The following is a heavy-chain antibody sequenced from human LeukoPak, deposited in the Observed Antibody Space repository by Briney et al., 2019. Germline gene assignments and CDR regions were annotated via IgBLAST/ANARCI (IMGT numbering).Heavy chain of an antibody. V-gene: IGHV3-23*01. CDR1: GFTFSSYA. D-gene: IGHD2-21*01. CDR2: ISGSGSST. CDR3: ARSRPSSHIVVVVGASRVAFDI. Sequence: GGSLRLSCAASGFTFSSYALSWVRQAPGKGLEWVSAISGSGSSTFYADSVKGRFTISRDNAKNSLYLQMNSLRAEDTAVYYCARSRPSSHIVVVVGASRVAFDIWGQGTMVTVSS. J-gene: IGHJ3*02.